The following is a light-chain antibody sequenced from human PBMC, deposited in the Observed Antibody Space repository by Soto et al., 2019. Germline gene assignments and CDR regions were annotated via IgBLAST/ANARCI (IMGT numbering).Light chain of an antibody. Sequence: EIVLTQSPGTLSLSLGERATLSCRASQSVSSTSLAWYRHKPGQAPRLLMYDAFSRATDNPDMISGSGSGTDFTLTISSLEPEDFAVYYCQHYTDSPPNYTFGQGTKLEIK. CDR1: QSVSSTS. CDR2: DAF. J-gene: IGKJ2*01. CDR3: QHYTDSPPNYT. V-gene: IGKV3-20*01.